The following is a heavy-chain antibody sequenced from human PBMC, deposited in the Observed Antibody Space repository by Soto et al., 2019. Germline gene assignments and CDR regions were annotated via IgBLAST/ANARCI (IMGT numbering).Heavy chain of an antibody. Sequence: EVQLLESGGGLVQPGGSLRLSCAASGFTFSSYAMSWVRQAPGKGLERVSAISGSGGSTYYADSVKGRFTISRDNSKNTLYLQMNSLRAEDTAVYYCAKQQLVRGYCSGGSCHALDWGQGTLVTVSS. J-gene: IGHJ4*02. CDR2: ISGSGGST. CDR3: AKQQLVRGYCSGGSCHALD. V-gene: IGHV3-23*01. CDR1: GFTFSSYA. D-gene: IGHD2-15*01.